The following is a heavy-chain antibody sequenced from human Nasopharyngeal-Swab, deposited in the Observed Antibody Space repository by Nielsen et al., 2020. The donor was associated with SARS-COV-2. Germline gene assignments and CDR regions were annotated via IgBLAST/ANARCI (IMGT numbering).Heavy chain of an antibody. Sequence: GGSLRLSCAASGFTVSSNYMSWVRQAPGKGLEWVSVIYSGGSTYYADSVKGRFTISRDNSKNTLYLQMNSLRAEDTAVYYCARSSIYYDILTGYYTAYYGMDVWGQGATVTVSS. CDR3: ARSSIYYDILTGYYTAYYGMDV. D-gene: IGHD3-9*01. CDR2: IYSGGST. J-gene: IGHJ6*02. V-gene: IGHV3-66*01. CDR1: GFTVSSNY.